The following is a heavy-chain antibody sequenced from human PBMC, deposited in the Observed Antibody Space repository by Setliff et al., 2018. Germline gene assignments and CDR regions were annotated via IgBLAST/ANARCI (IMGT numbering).Heavy chain of an antibody. V-gene: IGHV4-38-2*02. CDR3: ARDLDRGEGFDP. CDR2: MYHSGST. CDR1: GYSISSDYY. Sequence: KASETLSLTCAVSGYSISSDYYWGWIRQPPGKGLEWIGSMYHSGSTYYNPSLKSRVTISVDTSKNQFSLKLSSVTAADTAVYYCARDLDRGEGFDPWGQGTPVTVSS. J-gene: IGHJ5*02. D-gene: IGHD3-3*01.